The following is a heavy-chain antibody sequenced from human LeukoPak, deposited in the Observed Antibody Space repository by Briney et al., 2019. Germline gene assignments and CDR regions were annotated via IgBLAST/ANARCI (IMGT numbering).Heavy chain of an antibody. Sequence: PGGSLGLSCAASGFTFSSYSMNWVRQAPGKGLEWVSYISSSSSTIYYADSVKGRFTISRDNAKNSLYLQMNSLRAEDTAVYYCARDHPDSSSWYDAFDIWGQGTMVTVSS. V-gene: IGHV3-48*01. CDR2: ISSSSSTI. J-gene: IGHJ3*02. CDR1: GFTFSSYS. D-gene: IGHD6-13*01. CDR3: ARDHPDSSSWYDAFDI.